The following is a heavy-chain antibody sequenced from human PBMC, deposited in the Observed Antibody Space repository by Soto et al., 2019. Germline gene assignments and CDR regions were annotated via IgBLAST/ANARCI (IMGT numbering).Heavy chain of an antibody. D-gene: IGHD3-22*01. CDR3: CRPDYYDSSGSLTYDALDI. CDR1: GYTFTSYG. Sequence: GASVKVSCKASGYTFTSYGISWVRQAPGQGLEWMGWISAYNGNTNYAQKRQGRVTITTDKSTSTAYMELSSLRSEDTAVYYCCRPDYYDSSGSLTYDALDIWGQGTMVTVS. J-gene: IGHJ3*02. V-gene: IGHV1-18*01. CDR2: ISAYNGNT.